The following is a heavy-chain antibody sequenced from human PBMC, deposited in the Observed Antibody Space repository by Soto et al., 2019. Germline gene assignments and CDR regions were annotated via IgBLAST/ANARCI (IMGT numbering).Heavy chain of an antibody. V-gene: IGHV4-34*01. D-gene: IGHD2-15*01. Sequence: TSETLSLTCAVYGGSFSGYYWSWIRQPPGKGLEWIGYIYYTGRTSSTPSLESRVTISIDTSKNQFSLKLSSVSAADTAVYYCAREGSSSPEYFDFWGPGTLVTVSS. J-gene: IGHJ4*02. CDR2: IYYTGRT. CDR3: AREGSSSPEYFDF. CDR1: GGSFSGYY.